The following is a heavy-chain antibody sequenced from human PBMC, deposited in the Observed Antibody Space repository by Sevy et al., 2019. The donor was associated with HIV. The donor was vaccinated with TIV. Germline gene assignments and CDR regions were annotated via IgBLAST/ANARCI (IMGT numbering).Heavy chain of an antibody. Sequence: SETLSLTCSVSDGSISGGGYSWTWIRQSPGKGLEWIGFIYHTGSTYYYSPSLKSRVTISLDRSKNQFSLTLSSVTAADTAVYYCAGDSSGTFDFWGQGTLVTVSS. J-gene: IGHJ4*02. CDR2: IYHTGSTY. CDR1: DGSISGGGYS. D-gene: IGHD1-26*01. CDR3: AGDSSGTFDF. V-gene: IGHV4-30-2*06.